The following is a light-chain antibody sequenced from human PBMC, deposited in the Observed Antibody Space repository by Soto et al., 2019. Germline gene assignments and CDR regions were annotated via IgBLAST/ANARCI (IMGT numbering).Light chain of an antibody. CDR1: SSDVGGYNY. CDR3: SSFAGNNNLV. CDR2: EVS. V-gene: IGLV2-8*01. Sequence: QSALTQPPSASGSPGQSVTISCTGTSSDVGGYNYVSWYQQHPGKAPKLMISEVSKRPSGVPDRFSGSKSGNTASLAVSGFQGEDEADYYCSSFAGNNNLVFGGGTKLTVL. J-gene: IGLJ2*01.